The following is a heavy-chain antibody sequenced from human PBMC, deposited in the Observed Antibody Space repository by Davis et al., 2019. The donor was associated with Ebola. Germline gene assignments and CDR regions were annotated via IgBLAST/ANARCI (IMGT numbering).Heavy chain of an antibody. Sequence: MPSETLSLTCTVSGGSISNYYWSWIRQPPGKGLEWIGYIYYSGSTYYNPSLKSRVTISVDTSKNQFSLKLSSVTAADTAVYYCASYCSGGSCYGGALDYWGQGTLVTVSS. D-gene: IGHD2-15*01. CDR1: GGSISNYY. J-gene: IGHJ4*02. CDR2: IYYSGST. CDR3: ASYCSGGSCYGGALDY. V-gene: IGHV4-30-4*01.